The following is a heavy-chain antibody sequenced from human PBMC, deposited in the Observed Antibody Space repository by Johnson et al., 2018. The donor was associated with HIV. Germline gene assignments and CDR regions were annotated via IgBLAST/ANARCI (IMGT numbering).Heavy chain of an antibody. V-gene: IGHV3-30*04. CDR3: AAEGSTSSGALGAFDS. Sequence: QVQLVESGGGVVQPGRSLRLSCAASGFTFSSYAMHWVRQAPGKGLEWVAVISYDGSNKYYADSVKGRFTISRDNSKNTLYLQMDSLRPEDTAVYYCAAEGSTSSGALGAFDSWGQGTMVTVSS. D-gene: IGHD1-26*01. CDR2: ISYDGSNK. CDR1: GFTFSSYA. J-gene: IGHJ3*02.